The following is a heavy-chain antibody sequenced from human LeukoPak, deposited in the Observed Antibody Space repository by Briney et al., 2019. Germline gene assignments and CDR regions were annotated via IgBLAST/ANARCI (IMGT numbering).Heavy chain of an antibody. D-gene: IGHD3-3*01. V-gene: IGHV1-18*01. J-gene: IGHJ5*02. CDR1: GYTFTSYG. CDR3: ARDELRIGTTIFGVVRFNWFDP. CDR2: ISAYNGNT. Sequence: ASVKVSCKASGYTFTSYGISWVRQAPGQGLEWMGWISAYNGNTNYAQKLQGRVTMTTDKSTSTAYMELMSLRSDDTAVYYCARDELRIGTTIFGVVRFNWFDPWGQGTLVTVSS.